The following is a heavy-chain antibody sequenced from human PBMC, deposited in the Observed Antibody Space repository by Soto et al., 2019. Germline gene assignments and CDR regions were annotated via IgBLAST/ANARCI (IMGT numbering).Heavy chain of an antibody. V-gene: IGHV3-11*01. D-gene: IGHD6-19*01. CDR3: ARDRGAVVGQYFDY. CDR1: GFTFSAYY. J-gene: IGHJ4*02. CDR2: ISGSGDTG. Sequence: QVQLVESGGGLVKPGGSLRLSCAASGFTFSAYYMSWIRQAPGKGLEWISYISGSGDTGNYADSVKGRFTVSRDNAKNSLYLQINSLRAEDTAVYYCARDRGAVVGQYFDYWGQGTLVTVSS.